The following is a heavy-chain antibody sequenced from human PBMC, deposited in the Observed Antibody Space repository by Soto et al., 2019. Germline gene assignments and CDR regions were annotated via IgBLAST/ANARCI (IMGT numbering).Heavy chain of an antibody. CDR2: ISRSSSTI. J-gene: IGHJ4*02. Sequence: EVQLVESGRGLVQPGGSLRLSCVASGFTLSRYSMNWVRQAPGEGLEWVSYISRSSSTIYYADSLKGRFTISRDNAENSLYLQMNSLSAEVTAVYYCASDRAGGIPDYWGQGTRVTVSS. D-gene: IGHD6-13*01. CDR3: ASDRAGGIPDY. CDR1: GFTLSRYS. V-gene: IGHV3-48*01.